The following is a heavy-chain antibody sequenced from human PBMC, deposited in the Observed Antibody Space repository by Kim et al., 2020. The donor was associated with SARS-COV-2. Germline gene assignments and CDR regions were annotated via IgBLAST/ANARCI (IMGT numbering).Heavy chain of an antibody. V-gene: IGHV4-31*03. J-gene: IGHJ4*02. CDR2: IYYSGGT. CDR1: GGSISSGGYY. Sequence: SETLSLTCTVSGGSISSGGYYWSWIRQHPGKGLEWIGYIYYSGGTYYNPSLKSRVTISVDTSKNQFSLKLSSVTAADTAVYYCARGTGSGLLLFGFDYWGQGTLVTVSS. D-gene: IGHD2-15*01. CDR3: ARGTGSGLLLFGFDY.